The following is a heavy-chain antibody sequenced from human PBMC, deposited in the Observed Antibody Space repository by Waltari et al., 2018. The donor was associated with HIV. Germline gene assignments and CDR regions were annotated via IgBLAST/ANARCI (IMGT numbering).Heavy chain of an antibody. J-gene: IGHJ4*02. V-gene: IGHV1-69*08. D-gene: IGHD3-16*01. CDR3: ASARETMGVDFAF. CDR2: ISPMSATS. Sequence: VQLVHSGHEVRKPGFSVTVSCKASGGAFISYSINWVRQAPGQGLEWVGRISPMSATSNKAQKFQGRVTITADPSTSTAYMELTSLRSEDTAVYYCASARETMGVDFAFWGQGTLVNVSS. CDR1: GGAFISYS.